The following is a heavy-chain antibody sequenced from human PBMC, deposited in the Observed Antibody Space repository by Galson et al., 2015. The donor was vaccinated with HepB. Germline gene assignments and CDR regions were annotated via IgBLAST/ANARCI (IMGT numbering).Heavy chain of an antibody. Sequence: SLRLSCAASGFTFSTYGMSWVRQAPGKGLEWVSAISGSGADTYYADSVNGRFTISRDNAKNSLYLQMNSLRAEDTAVCYCARDNYDFPRQSFDIWGQGTMVTVSS. V-gene: IGHV3-21*01. CDR2: ISGSGADT. CDR3: ARDNYDFPRQSFDI. D-gene: IGHD3-3*01. J-gene: IGHJ3*02. CDR1: GFTFSTYG.